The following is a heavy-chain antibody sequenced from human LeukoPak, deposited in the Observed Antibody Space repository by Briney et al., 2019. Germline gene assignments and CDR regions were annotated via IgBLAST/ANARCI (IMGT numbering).Heavy chain of an antibody. CDR3: AAAPNPYYFDY. Sequence: GGSLRLSCAASGFTVSSIYMSWARQAPGKGLEWVSIIYSDGRTNYADSVKGRFTISRDNSMNTLYLQMNSLRAEDTAVYYCAAAPNPYYFDYWGQGTLVTVSS. D-gene: IGHD6-13*01. CDR2: IYSDGRT. CDR1: GFTVSSIY. J-gene: IGHJ4*02. V-gene: IGHV3-66*01.